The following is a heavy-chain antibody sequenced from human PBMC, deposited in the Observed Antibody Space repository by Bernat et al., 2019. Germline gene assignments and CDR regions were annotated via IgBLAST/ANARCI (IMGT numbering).Heavy chain of an antibody. CDR1: GFTVSNDY. CDR3: ARVEMRYSRSWYYFDY. Sequence: VQLVESGGGLIQPGGSLRLSCAVSGFTVSNDYMSWVRQAPGKGLEWVSVIYSNGDTYYADSVKGRFTISRDNSKNTLFLQMNSLRAEDTAVYYCARVEMRYSRSWYYFDYWGQGTLVTVSS. D-gene: IGHD6-13*01. J-gene: IGHJ4*02. CDR2: IYSNGDT. V-gene: IGHV3-53*01.